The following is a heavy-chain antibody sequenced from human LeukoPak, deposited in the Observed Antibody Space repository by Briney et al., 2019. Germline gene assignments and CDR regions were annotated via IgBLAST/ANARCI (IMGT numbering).Heavy chain of an antibody. J-gene: IGHJ4*02. CDR1: GFTFSSYA. CDR3: AKAPRRWGQLWSGSNADY. V-gene: IGHV3-30*04. CDR2: ISYDGSNK. D-gene: IGHD5-18*01. Sequence: PGGALRLSCAASGFTFSSYAMHWVRQAPGKGLEWVAVISYDGSNKYYADSVKGRFTISRDNSKNTLYLQMNSLRAEDTAGYYCAKAPRRWGQLWSGSNADYWGQGTLVTVSS.